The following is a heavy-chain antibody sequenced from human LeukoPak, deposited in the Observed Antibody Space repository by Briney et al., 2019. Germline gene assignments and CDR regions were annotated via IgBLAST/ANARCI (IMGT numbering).Heavy chain of an antibody. CDR1: GGSFSGYY. CDR2: INHSGST. D-gene: IGHD2-21*02. CDR3: ARGQVTAKFALFDY. Sequence: PSEXLSLTCAVYGGSFSGYYWSWLRQPPGKGLEWIGEINHSGSTNYNPSLKSRVTISVDTSKNQFSLKLSSVTAADTAVYYCARGQVTAKFALFDYWGQGTLVTVSS. V-gene: IGHV4-34*01. J-gene: IGHJ4*02.